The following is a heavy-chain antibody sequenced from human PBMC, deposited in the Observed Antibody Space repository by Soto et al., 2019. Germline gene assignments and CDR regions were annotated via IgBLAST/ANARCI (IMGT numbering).Heavy chain of an antibody. J-gene: IGHJ6*02. CDR1: GGSISSGGYY. CDR2: IYYSGST. D-gene: IGHD3-22*01. Sequence: SETLSLTCTVSGGSISSGGYYWSWIRQHPGKGLEWIGYIYYSGSTYYNPSLKSRVTISVDTSKNQFSLKLSSVTAADAAVYYCTMHYYLYFYGMDVWGQGTTVTVSS. CDR3: TMHYYLYFYGMDV. V-gene: IGHV4-31*03.